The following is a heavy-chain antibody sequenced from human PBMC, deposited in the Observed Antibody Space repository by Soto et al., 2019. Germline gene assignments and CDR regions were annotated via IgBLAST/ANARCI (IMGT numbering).Heavy chain of an antibody. V-gene: IGHV3-23*01. CDR2: ISGNGGST. J-gene: IGHJ4*02. CDR3: AKRPASIITFDY. Sequence: EVQLLDSGGGLVQPGGSLRLSCAASGFTFSNYAMSWVRQAPGKGLEWVSTISGNGGSTYYADSVKGRCTISRDNSKNMLFLQINSLRDDDAAVYYCAKRPASIITFDYWGQGTQVTVSS. CDR1: GFTFSNYA. D-gene: IGHD2-2*01.